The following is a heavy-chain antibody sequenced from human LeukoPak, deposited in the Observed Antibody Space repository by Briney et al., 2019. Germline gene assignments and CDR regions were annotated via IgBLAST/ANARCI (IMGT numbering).Heavy chain of an antibody. CDR3: ATERNLGPFDI. J-gene: IGHJ4*02. CDR1: GDTLTELS. Sequence: ASVKVSCKLSGDTLTELSIHWVRQAPGKGLEWMGGFDVETAKTVYEQKFQGRVTMTEDTSADTAYMELSDLISEDTALYYCATERNLGPFDIWGQGTLVTVSS. CDR2: FDVETAKT. V-gene: IGHV1-24*01. D-gene: IGHD1-7*01.